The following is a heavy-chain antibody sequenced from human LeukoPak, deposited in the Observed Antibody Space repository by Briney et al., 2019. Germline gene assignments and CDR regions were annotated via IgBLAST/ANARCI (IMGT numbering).Heavy chain of an antibody. Sequence: PGGSLRLSCAASGFTFDDYGMSWVRQAPGKGLEWVSGINWNGGSTGYADSVKGRFTISRDNSKNTLYLQMNSLRAEDTAVYYCAREGPMANDAFDIWGQGTMVTVSS. V-gene: IGHV3-20*04. CDR3: AREGPMANDAFDI. J-gene: IGHJ3*02. CDR2: INWNGGST. D-gene: IGHD5-24*01. CDR1: GFTFDDYG.